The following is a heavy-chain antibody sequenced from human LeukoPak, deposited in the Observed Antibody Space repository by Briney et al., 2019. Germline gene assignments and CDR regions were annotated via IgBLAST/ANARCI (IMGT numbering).Heavy chain of an antibody. CDR3: AKAGITIFGVVIQATYAFDI. CDR1: GFTFSSYA. Sequence: PGGSLRLSCAASGFTFSSYAMSWVRQAPGKGLEWVSAISGSGGSTYYADSVKGRFTISRDNSKNTLYLQMNSLRAEDTAVYYCAKAGITIFGVVIQATYAFDIWGQGTMVTVFS. J-gene: IGHJ3*02. CDR2: ISGSGGST. V-gene: IGHV3-23*01. D-gene: IGHD3-3*01.